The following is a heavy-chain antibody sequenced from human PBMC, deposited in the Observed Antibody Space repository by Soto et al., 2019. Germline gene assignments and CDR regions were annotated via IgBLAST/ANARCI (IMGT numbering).Heavy chain of an antibody. Sequence: KPGGSLRLSCAASGFKFSDYYMSWIRQAPGKGLEWISYIGDSSTYTNYADSMKGRFSISRDNAKNTLYLQMNSLRDEDTTLYYCAKGRSYYYYYGVDVWGQGTTVTVSS. V-gene: IGHV3-11*05. J-gene: IGHJ6*02. CDR3: AKGRSYYYYYGVDV. CDR1: GFKFSDYY. CDR2: IGDSSTYT.